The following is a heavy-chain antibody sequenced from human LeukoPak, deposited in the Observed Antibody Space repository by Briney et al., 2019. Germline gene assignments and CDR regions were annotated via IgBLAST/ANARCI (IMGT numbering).Heavy chain of an antibody. CDR1: GFTFSSYA. CDR2: MSGSGGSR. Sequence: GGALRLSCAASGFTFSSYAMSWVRQAPGKGLEWVSGMSGSGGSRYYADSVKGRFTIARDNSKNTLYLHMNTLRAEDTAVYYCAKDREYSYVYDAFDIWGQGTLVTVSS. CDR3: AKDREYSYVYDAFDI. D-gene: IGHD3-16*01. V-gene: IGHV3-23*01. J-gene: IGHJ3*02.